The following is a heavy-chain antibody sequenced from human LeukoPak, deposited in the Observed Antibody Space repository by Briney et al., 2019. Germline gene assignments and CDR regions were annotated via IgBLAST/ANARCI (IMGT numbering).Heavy chain of an antibody. D-gene: IGHD2-15*01. V-gene: IGHV3-48*04. Sequence: PGGSLRLSCAASGFTFSIYWMNWVRQAPGKGLEWVSSISRSGSTKYYADSVKGRFTISRDNAKNSLFLQMNSLRAEDTAVYYCARVLRYCSGGNCYSGGLGYMDVWGKGTTVTISS. CDR1: GFTFSIYW. CDR3: ARVLRYCSGGNCYSGGLGYMDV. J-gene: IGHJ6*03. CDR2: ISRSGSTK.